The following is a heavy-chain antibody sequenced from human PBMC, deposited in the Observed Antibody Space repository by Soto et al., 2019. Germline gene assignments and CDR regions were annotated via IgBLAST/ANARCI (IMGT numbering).Heavy chain of an antibody. CDR3: ARDPNYYGSGTPSSRAFDI. Sequence: VKDSCKASGGTFSSYAISWVRQAPGQGLEWMGRIIPILGIANYAQKFQGRVTITADKSTSTAYMELSSLRSEDTAVYYCARDPNYYGSGTPSSRAFDIWGQGTMVTVSS. V-gene: IGHV1-69*04. D-gene: IGHD3-10*01. J-gene: IGHJ3*02. CDR2: IIPILGIA. CDR1: GGTFSSYA.